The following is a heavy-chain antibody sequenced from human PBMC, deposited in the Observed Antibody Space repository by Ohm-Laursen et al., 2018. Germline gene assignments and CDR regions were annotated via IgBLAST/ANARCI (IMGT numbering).Heavy chain of an antibody. CDR2: VSQIGTP. CDR3: ARDNSNYGWFDP. Sequence: GTLSLTCVVSDASIDSAKWSWVRQSAGKQLEWIGRVSQIGTPSYNLSFGSRVIISVESSKNRVSLVLGAVTAADTAVYFCARDNSNYGWFDPWGQGTLVTVSS. CDR1: DASIDSAK. J-gene: IGHJ5*02. V-gene: IGHV4-4*07. D-gene: IGHD4-11*01.